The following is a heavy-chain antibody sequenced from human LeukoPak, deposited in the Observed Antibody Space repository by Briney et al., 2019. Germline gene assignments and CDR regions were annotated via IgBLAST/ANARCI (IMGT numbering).Heavy chain of an antibody. D-gene: IGHD3-22*01. J-gene: IGHJ5*02. CDR1: GFTFDDYG. CDR3: ARANYYDSSGYPGSFDP. CDR2: INWNGGST. V-gene: IGHV3-20*04. Sequence: GGSLRLSCAASGFTFDDYGMSWVRQAPGKGLEWVSGINWNGGSTGYADSVKGRFTISRDNAKNSLYLQMNSLRAEDTALYYCARANYYDSSGYPGSFDPWGQGTLVTVSS.